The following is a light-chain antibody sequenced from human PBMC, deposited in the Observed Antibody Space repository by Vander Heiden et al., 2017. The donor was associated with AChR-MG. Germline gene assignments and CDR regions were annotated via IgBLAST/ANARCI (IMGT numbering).Light chain of an antibody. CDR1: QSVSSY. J-gene: IGKJ2*02. CDR3: QQRSNWPST. CDR2: DAS. Sequence: EIALTQSPATLSLSPGERATLSCSASQSVSSYLAWYQQKPGQAPRLLIYDASNRATGIPARFSGSGSGRDFTLTISSLEPEDFAVYYCQQRSNWPSTFGQGTKLEIK. V-gene: IGKV3-11*02.